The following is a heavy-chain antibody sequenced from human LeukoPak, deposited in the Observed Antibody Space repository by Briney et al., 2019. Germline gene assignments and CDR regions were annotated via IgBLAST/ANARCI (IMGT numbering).Heavy chain of an antibody. D-gene: IGHD3-22*01. Sequence: ASVKVSCKASGYTFTSYGISWVRQAPGQGLEWMGWISGYNGNTKNAQKLQGRVTMTTDTSTSTVYMELRSLRSDDTAVYYCARDGRHRYYYDSSGFYGSWFDPWGQGTLVTVSS. CDR2: ISGYNGNT. V-gene: IGHV1-18*01. CDR1: GYTFTSYG. CDR3: ARDGRHRYYYDSSGFYGSWFDP. J-gene: IGHJ5*02.